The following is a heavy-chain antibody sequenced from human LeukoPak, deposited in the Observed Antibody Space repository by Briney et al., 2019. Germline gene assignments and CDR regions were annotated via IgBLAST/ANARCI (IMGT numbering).Heavy chain of an antibody. V-gene: IGHV4-59*01. D-gene: IGHD1-26*01. Sequence: SETLSLTCTVSGGSISSYYWSWIRQPPGKGLEWIGYIYYSGSTNYNPSLKSRVTISVDTSKNQFSLKLSSVTAADTAVYYCARSGSSEWELHFDYWGQGTLVTVSS. J-gene: IGHJ4*02. CDR3: ARSGSSEWELHFDY. CDR2: IYYSGST. CDR1: GGSISSYY.